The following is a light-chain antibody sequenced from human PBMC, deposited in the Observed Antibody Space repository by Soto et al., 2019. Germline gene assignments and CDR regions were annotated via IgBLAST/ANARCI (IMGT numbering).Light chain of an antibody. CDR1: SSDVGGYNY. CDR3: CSYAGDYTFV. V-gene: IGLV2-11*01. CDR2: DVQ. J-gene: IGLJ1*01. Sequence: QSALTQPRSVSGSPGQSVTISCTGTSSDVGGYNYVSWYQQHPGKAPRVMIYDVQTRPSGVPDRFSGSKSGNTASLTIFELQAEDEADYYCCSYAGDYTFVFGTGTKLTVL.